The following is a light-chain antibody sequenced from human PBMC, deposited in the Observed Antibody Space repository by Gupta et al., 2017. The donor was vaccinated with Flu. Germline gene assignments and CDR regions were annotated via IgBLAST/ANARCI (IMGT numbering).Light chain of an antibody. Sequence: PSSLSASVGDRVTITCRASQSISSYLNWYQQKPGKAPKLLIYAASSLQSGVPSRFSGSGSVTDFTLTISRLQPEDFATYYCQQSDSTPLTFGQGTRLEIK. V-gene: IGKV1-39*01. J-gene: IGKJ2*01. CDR2: AAS. CDR3: QQSDSTPLT. CDR1: QSISSY.